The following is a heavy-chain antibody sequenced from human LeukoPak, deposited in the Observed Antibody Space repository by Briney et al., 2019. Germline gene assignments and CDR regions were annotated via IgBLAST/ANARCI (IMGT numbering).Heavy chain of an antibody. CDR1: GGSISSGGYY. J-gene: IGHJ5*02. CDR2: IYYSGST. Sequence: PSETLSLTCTVSGGSISSGGYYWSWIRQHPGKGLEWIGYIYYSGSTYYNPSLKSRVTISVDTSKNQFSLKLSSVTAADTAVYYCARDRFGDAGYGSGWAYNWFDPWGQGTLVTVSS. CDR3: ARDRFGDAGYGSGWAYNWFDP. D-gene: IGHD6-19*01. V-gene: IGHV4-31*03.